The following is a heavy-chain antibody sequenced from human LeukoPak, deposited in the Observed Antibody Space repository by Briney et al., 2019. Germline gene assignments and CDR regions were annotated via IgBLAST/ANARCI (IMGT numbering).Heavy chain of an antibody. J-gene: IGHJ3*02. CDR1: GFTFSSYS. CDR3: ARGSLWGGLLGAIDI. Sequence: GGSLRLSCAASGFTFSSYSMSWVRQASGKGLEWASSISSSSSYIYYADSVKGRFTISRDNAKNSLYLQMNSLRAEDTAVYYCARGSLWGGLLGAIDIWGQGTMVTVSS. V-gene: IGHV3-21*01. D-gene: IGHD1-26*01. CDR2: ISSSSSYI.